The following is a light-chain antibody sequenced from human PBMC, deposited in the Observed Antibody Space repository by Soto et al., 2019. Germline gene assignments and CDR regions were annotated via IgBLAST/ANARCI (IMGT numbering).Light chain of an antibody. CDR3: QQYGTSPIT. CDR2: GAS. Sequence: ENVLTQSPGTLSLSPGERATLSCRASQTVSSYLTWYQQRPGQAPRLLIYGASNRATGIPDRFSGSGSGTDFTLTLSRLEPEDFALYYCQQYGTSPITFGQGTRLEIK. V-gene: IGKV3-20*01. CDR1: QTVSSY. J-gene: IGKJ5*01.